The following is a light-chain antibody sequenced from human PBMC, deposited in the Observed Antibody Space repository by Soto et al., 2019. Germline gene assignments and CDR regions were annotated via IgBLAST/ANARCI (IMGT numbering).Light chain of an antibody. Sequence: QSALTQPRSVSGSPGQSVTISCTGNSSDVGGYNYVSWYQQHPGKAPKLMIYDVSKRPSGVADRFSGYKSGNTASLTISGLQAEDEADYYCCSYTSSYSDVFGTGTKLTVL. J-gene: IGLJ1*01. CDR1: SSDVGGYNY. CDR2: DVS. V-gene: IGLV2-11*01. CDR3: CSYTSSYSDV.